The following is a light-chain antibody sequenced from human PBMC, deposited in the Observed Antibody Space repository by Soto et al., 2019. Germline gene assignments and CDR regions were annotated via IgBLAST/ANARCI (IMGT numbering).Light chain of an antibody. V-gene: IGKV1-9*01. J-gene: IGKJ5*01. CDR2: AAS. CDR3: QHLNTYPIT. Sequence: PLTQSPSSLSASVGDRVTISCRASQDISTHLAWFAQKPGRAPQLLIYAASTLHSGVPSRFSGSGSGTDFTLTISSLQPEDFATYYCQHLNTYPITFGPGTRLDIK. CDR1: QDISTH.